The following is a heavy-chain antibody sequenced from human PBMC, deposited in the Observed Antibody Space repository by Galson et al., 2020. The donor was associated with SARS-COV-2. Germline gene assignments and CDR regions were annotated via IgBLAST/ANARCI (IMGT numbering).Heavy chain of an antibody. D-gene: IGHD3-3*01. J-gene: IGHJ4*02. CDR2: ICSSGSA. Sequence: TLSLTCTVSGASVTGTTYYWNWIRQPAGKGLEWIGHICSSGSANYNPSLKSRATISVDTSKSHFSLKLSSVTAADTAVYYCAGYDFWSASYSWGQGTLVTVSS. V-gene: IGHV4-61*09. CDR1: GASVTGTTYY. CDR3: AGYDFWSASYS.